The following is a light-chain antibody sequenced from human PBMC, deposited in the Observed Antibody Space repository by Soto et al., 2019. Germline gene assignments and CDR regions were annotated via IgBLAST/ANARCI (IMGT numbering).Light chain of an antibody. Sequence: DIQMTQSPSSVSASVGDRVTITCRASQDISGWLAWFQQKPGKAPNLLIYAASILQSGVPSRFSGSGSGTDFTLTITYLQPEDFATYYCQQANSSPWTFGQGTKVEL. CDR3: QQANSSPWT. CDR2: AAS. J-gene: IGKJ1*01. CDR1: QDISGW. V-gene: IGKV1D-12*01.